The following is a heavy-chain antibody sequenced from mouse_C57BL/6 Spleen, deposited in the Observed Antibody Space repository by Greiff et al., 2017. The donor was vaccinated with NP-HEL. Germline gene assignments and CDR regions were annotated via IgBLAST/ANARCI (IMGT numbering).Heavy chain of an antibody. J-gene: IGHJ3*01. CDR3: ARPRYYGSSYAWFAY. D-gene: IGHD1-1*01. CDR2: IDPANGNT. Sequence: VQLQQSVAELVRPGASVKLSCTASGFNIKNTYMHWVKQRPEQGLEWIGRIDPANGNTKYAPKFQGKATLTADTSSNTAYLQLSSLTSEDTAIYYCARPRYYGSSYAWFAYWGQGTLVTVSA. CDR1: GFNIKNTY. V-gene: IGHV14-3*01.